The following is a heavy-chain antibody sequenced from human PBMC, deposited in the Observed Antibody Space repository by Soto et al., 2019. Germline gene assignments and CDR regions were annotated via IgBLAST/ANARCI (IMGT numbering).Heavy chain of an antibody. CDR2: TYYRSKWYN. V-gene: IGHV6-1*01. D-gene: IGHD2-15*01. CDR1: GDSASSNSAA. CDR3: ARDAEYCSGGSCYPSAGFDP. Sequence: SQTLSLTCAISGDSASSNSAAWNWIRRSPSRGLEWLGRTYYRSKWYNDYAVSVKSRITINPDTSKNQFSLQLNSVTPEDTAVYYCARDAEYCSGGSCYPSAGFDPWGQGTLVTVSS. J-gene: IGHJ5*02.